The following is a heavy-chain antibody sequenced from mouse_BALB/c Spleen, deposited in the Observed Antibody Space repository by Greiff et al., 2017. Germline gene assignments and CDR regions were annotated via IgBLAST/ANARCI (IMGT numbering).Heavy chain of an antibody. J-gene: IGHJ4*01. V-gene: IGHV3-2*02. CDR1: GYSITSDYA. CDR2: ISYSGST. D-gene: IGHD2-4*01. Sequence: EVKLMESGPGLVKPSQSLSLTCTVTGYSITSDYAWHWIRQFPGNKLEWMGYISYSGSTSYNPSLKSRISITRDTSKNQFFLQLNSVTTEDTATYYCARNYDPYYYAMDYWGQGTSVTVSS. CDR3: ARNYDPYYYAMDY.